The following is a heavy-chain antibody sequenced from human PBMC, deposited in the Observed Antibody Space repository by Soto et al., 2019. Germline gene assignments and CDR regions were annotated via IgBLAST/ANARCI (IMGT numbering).Heavy chain of an antibody. D-gene: IGHD6-19*01. CDR3: ARHEGWLDPFDY. CDR2: IYYSGST. J-gene: IGHJ4*02. V-gene: IGHV4-39*01. CDR1: GGSIRSSSYY. Sequence: QLQLQESGPGLVKPSETLSLTCTVSGGSIRSSSYYWGWIRQPPGKGLEWIGSIYYSGSTYYNPSLKSRVTRSVDTSKNQFSLKLSSVTAADTAVYDCARHEGWLDPFDYWGQGTLVTVSS.